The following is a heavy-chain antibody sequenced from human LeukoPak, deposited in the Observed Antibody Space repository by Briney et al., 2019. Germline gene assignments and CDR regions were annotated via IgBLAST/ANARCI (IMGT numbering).Heavy chain of an antibody. Sequence: GASVKVSCKASGGTFSSYAISWVRQAPGQGLEWMGIINPSGGSTSYAQKFQGRVTMTRDTSTSTVYMELSSLRSEDTAVYYCARDGPGGAAAATDYWGQGTLVTVSS. CDR2: INPSGGST. D-gene: IGHD6-13*01. V-gene: IGHV1-46*01. CDR3: ARDGPGGAAAATDY. J-gene: IGHJ4*02. CDR1: GGTFSSYA.